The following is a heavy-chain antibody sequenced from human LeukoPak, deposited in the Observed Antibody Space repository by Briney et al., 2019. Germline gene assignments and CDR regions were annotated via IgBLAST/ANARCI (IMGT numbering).Heavy chain of an antibody. Sequence: GGSLRLSCAASGFSFSTYTVTWVRQAPGKGLEWVASISSSSSYINYADSVKGRFTISRDNAKNSLYLQMNSLRAEDTAAYYCARDGSADEPDYYDYYMDVWGKGTTVTVSS. D-gene: IGHD3-16*01. CDR1: GFSFSTYT. CDR2: ISSSSSYI. CDR3: ARDGSADEPDYYDYYMDV. J-gene: IGHJ6*03. V-gene: IGHV3-21*01.